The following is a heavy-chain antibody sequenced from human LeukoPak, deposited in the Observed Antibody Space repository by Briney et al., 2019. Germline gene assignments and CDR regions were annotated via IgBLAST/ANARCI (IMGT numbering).Heavy chain of an antibody. J-gene: IGHJ3*02. CDR3: AGEDYFDSSGYASWRFDI. D-gene: IGHD3-22*01. CDR2: IVLGSGNT. V-gene: IGHV1-58*02. CDR1: GFTFTNSA. Sequence: GTSVKVSCKASGFTFTNSAMQWVRQARGQRLEWIGWIVLGSGNTNYAQKFQERVTITRDMSTSTAYMELNSLSSDDTAVYYCAGEDYFDSSGYASWRFDIWGQGTMVTVSS.